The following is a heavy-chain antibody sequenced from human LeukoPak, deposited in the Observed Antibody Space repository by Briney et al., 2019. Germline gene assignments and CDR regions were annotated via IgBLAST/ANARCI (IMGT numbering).Heavy chain of an antibody. J-gene: IGHJ3*02. CDR2: ISGSGGST. Sequence: GGSLRLSCAASGFTFSSYAMSWVRQAPGKGLEWVPAISGSGGSTYYADSVKGRFTISRDNSKNTPYLQMNSLRAEDTAVYYCARGLAVTARGSFDIWGQGTMVTVSS. V-gene: IGHV3-23*01. CDR1: GFTFSSYA. CDR3: ARGLAVTARGSFDI. D-gene: IGHD6-19*01.